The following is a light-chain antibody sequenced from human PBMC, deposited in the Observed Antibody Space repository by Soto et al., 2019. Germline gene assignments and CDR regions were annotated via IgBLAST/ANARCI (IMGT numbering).Light chain of an antibody. V-gene: IGKV3-15*01. Sequence: EIVMTQSPATLSVSPGKRATLSCRASQRVSSKIAWYQLKPGQAPRLLMYGASTRATGIPARFSGSGSGTEFTLTISSLQSEDFAVYHCQQYDNWPRTFGQGTKVEIK. CDR1: QRVSSK. CDR3: QQYDNWPRT. CDR2: GAS. J-gene: IGKJ1*01.